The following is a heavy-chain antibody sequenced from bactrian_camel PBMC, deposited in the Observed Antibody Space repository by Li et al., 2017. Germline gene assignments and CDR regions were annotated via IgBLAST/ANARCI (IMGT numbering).Heavy chain of an antibody. CDR2: IATGSGNT. CDR1: AFTSAC. CDR3: AASRFYLRGKWTQFNV. D-gene: IGHD1*01. V-gene: IGHV3S1*01. J-gene: IGHJ4*01. Sequence: HVQLVESGGGSVQAGGSLRLSCAASAFTSACMAWFRQAPGKEREGVARIATGSGNTYYADSVKGRFTISQDNAKNTVYLQMNSLKPDDTATYYCAASRFYLRGKWTQFNVWGQGTQVTVS.